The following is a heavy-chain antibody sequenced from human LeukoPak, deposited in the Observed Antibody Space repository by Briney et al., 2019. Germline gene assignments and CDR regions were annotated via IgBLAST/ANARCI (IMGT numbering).Heavy chain of an antibody. V-gene: IGHV3-23*01. Sequence: GGSLRLSCAASGFTFSSYAMNWVRQAPGKGLEWVSAISGSGGNTYYADSVKGRFTISRDNSKNTLYLQMNSLRAEDTAVNYCAKMARYCSGGSCYGAHIDYWGQGTLVTVSS. CDR3: AKMARYCSGGSCYGAHIDY. J-gene: IGHJ4*02. CDR1: GFTFSSYA. CDR2: ISGSGGNT. D-gene: IGHD2-15*01.